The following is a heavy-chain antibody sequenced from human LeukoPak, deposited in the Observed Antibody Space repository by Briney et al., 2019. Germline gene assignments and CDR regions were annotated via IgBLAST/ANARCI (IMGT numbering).Heavy chain of an antibody. V-gene: IGHV3-23*01. CDR3: AKDPGATVTTDY. J-gene: IGHJ4*02. CDR1: GFTFGDYA. D-gene: IGHD4-17*01. Sequence: PGGSLRLSCTTSGFTFGDYAMSWVRQAPGKGLEWVSAISGSGGSTYYADSVKGRFTISRDNSKNTLYLQMNSLRAEDTAVYYCAKDPGATVTTDYWGQGTLVTVSS. CDR2: ISGSGGST.